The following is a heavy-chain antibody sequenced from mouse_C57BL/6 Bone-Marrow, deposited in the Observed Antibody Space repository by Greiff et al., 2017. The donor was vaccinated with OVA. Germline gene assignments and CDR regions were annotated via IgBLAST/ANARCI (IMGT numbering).Heavy chain of an antibody. CDR3: ARWDGFLYYFDY. CDR1: GSAFSSSW. V-gene: IGHV1-82*01. J-gene: IGHJ2*01. CDR2: IYPGDGDT. Sequence: VVEPGASVKISCKASGSAFSSSWMNWVKQRPGKGLEWIGRIYPGDGDTNYNGKFKGKATLTADKSSSTAYMQLSSLTSEDSAVYFCARWDGFLYYFDYWGQGTTLTVSS. D-gene: IGHD2-3*01.